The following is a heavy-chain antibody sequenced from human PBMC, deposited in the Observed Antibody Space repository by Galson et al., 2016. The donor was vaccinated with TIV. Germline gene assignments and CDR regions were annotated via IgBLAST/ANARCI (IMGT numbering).Heavy chain of an antibody. CDR3: AGGGTDYGGSGYLDY. Sequence: SVKVSCKASGYTLTTYDINWVRQATGQGPEWMAWMKRNTENGGYAEKFQGRVTVTRDASTGTAYLDLSSLKSEDTAVYYCAGGGTDYGGSGYLDYWGQGTLLTVSS. CDR1: GYTLTTYD. J-gene: IGHJ4*02. V-gene: IGHV1-8*01. CDR2: MKRNTENG. D-gene: IGHD4-23*01.